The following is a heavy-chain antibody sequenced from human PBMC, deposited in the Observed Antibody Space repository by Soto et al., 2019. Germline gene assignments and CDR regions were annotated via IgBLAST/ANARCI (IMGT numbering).Heavy chain of an antibody. Sequence: SVKVSCKASVGTFSSYAISWVRQAPGQGLEWMGGIIPIFGTANYAQKFQGRVTITADKSTSTAYMELSSLRSEDTAVYYCARLRGDYDSDYWGQGTLVTVSS. CDR3: ARLRGDYDSDY. J-gene: IGHJ4*02. V-gene: IGHV1-69*06. CDR1: VGTFSSYA. D-gene: IGHD4-17*01. CDR2: IIPIFGTA.